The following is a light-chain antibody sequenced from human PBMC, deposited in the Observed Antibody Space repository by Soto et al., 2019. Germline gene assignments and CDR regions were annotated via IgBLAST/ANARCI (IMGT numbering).Light chain of an antibody. Sequence: EVVLTQSPATLSVSPGERATLSCRAGQSVNSKLAWYQQKPGQAPTLLIYDASTRATGVPGRFSGSGSGTEFTLTISSLQSEDFAVYYCQKYNHWPTFGQGTKLEIK. V-gene: IGKV3-15*01. CDR3: QKYNHWPT. CDR2: DAS. J-gene: IGKJ2*01. CDR1: QSVNSK.